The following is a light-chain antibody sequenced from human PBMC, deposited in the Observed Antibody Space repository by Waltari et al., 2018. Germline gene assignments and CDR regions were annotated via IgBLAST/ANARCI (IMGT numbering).Light chain of an antibody. CDR3: QQYNNWPPAYT. CDR2: AAS. CDR1: QSVSSN. Sequence: EIVMPPSPATLSVSPGERATLSCRASQSVSSNLAWYQQKPGQAPRLLIYAASTRATGIPARFRGSGSGTEFTLTISSLQSEDFAVYYCQQYNNWPPAYTFGQGTKLEIK. V-gene: IGKV3-15*01. J-gene: IGKJ2*01.